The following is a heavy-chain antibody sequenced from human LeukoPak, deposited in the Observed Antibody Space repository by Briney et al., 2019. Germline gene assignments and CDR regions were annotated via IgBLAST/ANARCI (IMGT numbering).Heavy chain of an antibody. Sequence: PSETLSLTCTVSGGSISNYYWSWIRQPPGKGLEWIGEINHSGSTNYNPSLKSRVTISVDTSKNQFSLKLSSVTAADTAVYYCAGKGDGWFDPWGQGTLVTVSS. CDR1: GGSISNYY. J-gene: IGHJ5*02. D-gene: IGHD3-16*01. CDR2: INHSGST. CDR3: AGKGDGWFDP. V-gene: IGHV4-34*01.